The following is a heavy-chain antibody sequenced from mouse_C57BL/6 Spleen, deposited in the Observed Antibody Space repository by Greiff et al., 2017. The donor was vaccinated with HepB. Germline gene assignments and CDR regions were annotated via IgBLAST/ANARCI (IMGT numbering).Heavy chain of an antibody. D-gene: IGHD2-4*01. CDR2: IYPGDGDT. V-gene: IGHV1-80*01. CDR1: GYAFSSYW. J-gene: IGHJ2*01. CDR3: ARVYDYEGYFDY. Sequence: QVHVKQSGAELVKPGASVKISCKASGYAFSSYWMNWVKQRPGKGLEWIGQIYPGDGDTNYNGKFKGKATLTADKSSSTAYMQLSSLTSEDSAVYFCARVYDYEGYFDYWGQGTTLTVSS.